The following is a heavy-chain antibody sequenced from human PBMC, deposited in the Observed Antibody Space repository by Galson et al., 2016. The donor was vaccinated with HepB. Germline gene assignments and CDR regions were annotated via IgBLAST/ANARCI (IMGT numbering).Heavy chain of an antibody. J-gene: IGHJ4*02. CDR3: SRVGGVTIFGVDPHPLVRFDY. CDR2: INSGNGNT. CDR1: GYSFTSYA. D-gene: IGHD3-3*01. Sequence: SVKVSCKASGYSFTSYATHWVRQAPGQRLEWMGRINSGNGNTKYSQKFQDRFTITRDTAASTAYMELNSLRSEDTAVYYCSRVGGVTIFGVDPHPLVRFDYWGQGTLVTASS. V-gene: IGHV1-3*01.